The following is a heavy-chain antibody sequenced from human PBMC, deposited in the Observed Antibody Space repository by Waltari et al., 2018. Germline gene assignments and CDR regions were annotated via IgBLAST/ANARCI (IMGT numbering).Heavy chain of an antibody. J-gene: IGHJ4*02. CDR2: ISYDGNNK. CDR1: GFTFSNFA. V-gene: IGHV3-30-3*01. CDR3: AREEDTAMVVDY. Sequence: QVQLVESGGGVVQPGRSLRLSCAASGFTFSNFAMPWVRQAPGKGLEWVAVISYDGNNKYYADSVKGRFPISRDNSKNTLYLQMNTLRAEDTAVYYCAREEDTAMVVDYWGQGTLVTVSS. D-gene: IGHD5-18*01.